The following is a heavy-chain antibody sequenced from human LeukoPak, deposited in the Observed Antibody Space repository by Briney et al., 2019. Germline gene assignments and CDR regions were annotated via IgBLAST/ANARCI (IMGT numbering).Heavy chain of an antibody. D-gene: IGHD3-10*01. Sequence: ASVKVSCKASGFTFNTYALSWLRQAPGQGLEWMGWISGYNGDTNYAQKLQGRVTMTTDTSTSTAYMELRSLRSDDTAVYYCARDPRLWFGEFTLNWFDPWGQGTLVTVSS. CDR1: GFTFNTYA. V-gene: IGHV1-18*01. J-gene: IGHJ5*02. CDR2: ISGYNGDT. CDR3: ARDPRLWFGEFTLNWFDP.